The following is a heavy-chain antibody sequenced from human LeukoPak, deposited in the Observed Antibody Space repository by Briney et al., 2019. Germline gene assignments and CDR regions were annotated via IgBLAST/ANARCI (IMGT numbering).Heavy chain of an antibody. V-gene: IGHV3-23*01. D-gene: IGHD3-22*01. CDR3: AKPERRDSSVGE. CDR2: ISGSGGST. J-gene: IGHJ4*02. CDR1: GFTFSSYA. Sequence: PGGSLRLSCAASGFTFSSYAMSWVRQAPGEGLEWVSAISGSGGSTYYADSVKGRFTISRDNSKNTLYLQMNSLRAEDTAVYYCAKPERRDSSVGEWGQGTLVTVSS.